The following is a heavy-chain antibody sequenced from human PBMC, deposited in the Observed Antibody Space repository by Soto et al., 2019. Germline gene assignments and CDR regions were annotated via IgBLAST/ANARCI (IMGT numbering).Heavy chain of an antibody. CDR3: ARGVDTAMAYRRWYFDL. D-gene: IGHD5-18*01. CDR2: INPNSGGT. V-gene: IGHV1-2*02. J-gene: IGHJ2*01. CDR1: GYTFTGYY. Sequence: QVQLVQSGAEVKKPGASVKVSCKASGYTFTGYYMHWVRQAPGQGLEWMGWINPNSGGTNYAQKFQGRVTMTRDTSISTAYMELSRLRSDDTAVYYCARGVDTAMAYRRWYFDLWGRGTLVTVSS.